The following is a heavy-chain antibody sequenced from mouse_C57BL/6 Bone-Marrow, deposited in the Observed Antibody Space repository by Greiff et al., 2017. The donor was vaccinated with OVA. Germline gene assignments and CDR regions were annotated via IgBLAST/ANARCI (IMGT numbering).Heavy chain of an antibody. CDR2: IWSDGST. V-gene: IGHV2-6-1*01. CDR1: GFSLTSYG. J-gene: IGHJ3*01. Sequence: VKLMESGPGLVAPSQSLSITCTVSGFSLTSYGVHWVRQPPGKGLEWLVVIWSDGSTTYNSALKSRLSISKDNSKSQVFLKMNSLQTDDTAMYYCARHSGDYDEFAYWGQGTLVTVSA. CDR3: ARHSGDYDEFAY. D-gene: IGHD2-4*01.